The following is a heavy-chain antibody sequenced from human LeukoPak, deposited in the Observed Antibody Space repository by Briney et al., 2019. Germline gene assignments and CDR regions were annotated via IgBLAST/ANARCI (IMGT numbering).Heavy chain of an antibody. J-gene: IGHJ3*02. V-gene: IGHV4-34*01. CDR3: ARKRVYYYDSSGYYYPTAFDI. CDR2: INHSGST. D-gene: IGHD3-22*01. Sequence: SETLSLTCAVYGGSFSGYYWSWIRQPPGKGLEWIGEINHSGSTNYNPSLKSRVTISVDTSKNQFYLKLSSVTAADTAVYYCARKRVYYYDSSGYYYPTAFDIWGQGTMVTVSS. CDR1: GGSFSGYY.